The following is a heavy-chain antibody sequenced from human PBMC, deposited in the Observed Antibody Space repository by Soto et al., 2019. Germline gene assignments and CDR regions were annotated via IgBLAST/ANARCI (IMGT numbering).Heavy chain of an antibody. J-gene: IGHJ4*02. CDR1: GFTFSSYG. Sequence: HPGGSLRLSCAASGFTFSSYGMHWVRQAPGKGLEWVAVISYDGSNKYYADSVKGRFTISRDNSKNTLYLQMNSLRAEDTAVYYCAKGVGSYPDYFDYWGQGTLVTVSS. CDR3: AKGVGSYPDYFDY. CDR2: ISYDGSNK. V-gene: IGHV3-30*18. D-gene: IGHD1-26*01.